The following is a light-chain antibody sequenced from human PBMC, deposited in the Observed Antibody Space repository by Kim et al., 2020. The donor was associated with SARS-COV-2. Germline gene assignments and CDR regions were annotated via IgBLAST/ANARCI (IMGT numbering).Light chain of an antibody. CDR1: SSDVGSYNL. J-gene: IGLJ3*02. Sequence: QSALTQPASVSGSPGQTITISCTGTSSDVGSYNLVSWYQQHPGNAPKLMIYEVNKRPSGVSNRFSGSKSGNTASLTFSGLQAEDEADYYCCSYAGSRTWVFGGGTQLTVL. V-gene: IGLV2-23*02. CDR3: CSYAGSRTWV. CDR2: EVN.